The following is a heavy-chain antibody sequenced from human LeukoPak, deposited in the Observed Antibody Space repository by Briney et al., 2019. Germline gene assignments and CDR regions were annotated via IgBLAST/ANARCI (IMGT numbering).Heavy chain of an antibody. D-gene: IGHD2-2*01. CDR1: GYSFTSYW. Sequence: GGSLKISCKGSGYSFTSYWISWVRQMPGNGLGWMGRIDPSDSYTNYSPSFQGHVTISADRSISTAYLQWSSLKASDTAMYYCARLIVVPAAAYYYYYGMDVWGQGTTVIVSS. J-gene: IGHJ6*02. CDR2: IDPSDSYT. CDR3: ARLIVVPAAAYYYYYGMDV. V-gene: IGHV5-10-1*01.